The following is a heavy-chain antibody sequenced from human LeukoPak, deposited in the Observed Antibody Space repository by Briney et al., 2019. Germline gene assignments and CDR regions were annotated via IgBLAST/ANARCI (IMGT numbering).Heavy chain of an antibody. D-gene: IGHD3-10*02. V-gene: IGHV3-48*03. CDR3: AELGITMIGGV. Sequence: SLRLSCAASGFTFSSYEMNWVRQAPGKGLEGVSYISSSGSTIYYADSVKGRFTISRDNAKNSLYLQMNSLRGEDTAVYYCAELGITMIGGVWGKGTTVTISS. CDR1: GFTFSSYE. J-gene: IGHJ6*04. CDR2: ISSSGSTI.